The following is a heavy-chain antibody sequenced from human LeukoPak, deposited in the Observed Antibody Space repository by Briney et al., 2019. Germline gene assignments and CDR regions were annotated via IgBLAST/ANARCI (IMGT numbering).Heavy chain of an antibody. D-gene: IGHD6-19*01. J-gene: IGHJ4*02. CDR2: TYTSGST. Sequence: PSETLSLTCTVSGGSISSYYWSWIRQPAGKGLEWIGRTYTSGSTNYNPSLKSRVTISVDKSKNQFSLKLSSVTAADTAVYYCARDHSSGWFDYWGQGTLVTVSS. CDR3: ARDHSSGWFDY. V-gene: IGHV4-4*07. CDR1: GGSISSYY.